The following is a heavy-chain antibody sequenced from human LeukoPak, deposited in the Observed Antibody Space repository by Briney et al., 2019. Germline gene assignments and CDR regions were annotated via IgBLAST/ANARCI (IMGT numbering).Heavy chain of an antibody. J-gene: IGHJ6*03. CDR2: IKQDGSEK. Sequence: PGGSLRLSCAASGFTFSTYGMHWVRQAPGKGLEWVANIKQDGSEKYYVDSVKGRFTISRDNAKNSLYLQMSSLRAEGTAVYYCARVSKPGSLSYDFWSGWDYYYMDVWGKGTTVTVSS. CDR1: GFTFSTYG. D-gene: IGHD3-3*01. CDR3: ARVSKPGSLSYDFWSGWDYYYMDV. V-gene: IGHV3-7*04.